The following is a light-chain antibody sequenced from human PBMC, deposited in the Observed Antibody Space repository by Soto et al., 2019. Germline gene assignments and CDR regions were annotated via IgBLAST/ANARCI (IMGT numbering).Light chain of an antibody. V-gene: IGLV3-21*02. Sequence: SYELTQPPSVSVPPGQTARITCGGNRIGSKSVHWFQQKPGQAPVLVVHDDSDRPSGIPERFSGSNSGGTATLTISRVEAGDEADYYCQVWDSRDDHRVFGGGTKLTVL. CDR2: DDS. CDR3: QVWDSRDDHRV. CDR1: RIGSKS. J-gene: IGLJ2*01.